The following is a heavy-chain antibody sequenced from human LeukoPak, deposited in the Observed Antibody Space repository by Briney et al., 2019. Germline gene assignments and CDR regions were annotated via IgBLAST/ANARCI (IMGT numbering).Heavy chain of an antibody. J-gene: IGHJ1*01. D-gene: IGHD6-6*01. CDR3: ARVVRPYGAEYFQH. CDR2: INSDGSST. V-gene: IGHV3-74*01. CDR1: GFTFSSYW. Sequence: PGGSLRLSCAASGFTFSSYWMHWVRHAPGKGLVWVSRINSDGSSTNYADSVKGRFTISRDNAKNTLYLQMNSLRAEDTAVYYCARVVRPYGAEYFQHWGQGTLVTVSS.